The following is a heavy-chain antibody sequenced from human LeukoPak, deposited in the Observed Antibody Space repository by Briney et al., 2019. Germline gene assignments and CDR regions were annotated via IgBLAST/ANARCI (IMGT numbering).Heavy chain of an antibody. CDR3: ARDHKSNYYDSSGSQTPFDY. CDR2: IIPIFGTA. Sequence: SVKVSCKASGGTFSSYAISWVRQAPGQGLEWMGGIIPIFGTANYAQKFQGRVTITADESTSTAYMELSSLRSEDTAVYYCARDHKSNYYDSSGSQTPFDYWGQGTLVTVS. J-gene: IGHJ4*02. D-gene: IGHD3-22*01. V-gene: IGHV1-69*13. CDR1: GGTFSSYA.